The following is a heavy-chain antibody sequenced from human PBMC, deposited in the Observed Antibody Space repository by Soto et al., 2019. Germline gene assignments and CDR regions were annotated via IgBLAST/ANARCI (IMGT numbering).Heavy chain of an antibody. CDR1: GFTFSSYA. V-gene: IGHV3-30-3*01. CDR3: ARAHGVGAVNDY. D-gene: IGHD3-3*01. J-gene: IGHJ4*02. Sequence: QVQLVESGGGVVQPGRSLRLSCAASGFTFSSYAMHWVRQAPGKWLEWVAVISYDGSNKYYADSVKGRFTISRDNSKNTLYLQMNSLRAEDTAVYDCARAHGVGAVNDYWGQGTLVTVSS. CDR2: ISYDGSNK.